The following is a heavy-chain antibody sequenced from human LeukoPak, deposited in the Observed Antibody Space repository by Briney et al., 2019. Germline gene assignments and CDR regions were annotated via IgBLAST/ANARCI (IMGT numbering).Heavy chain of an antibody. CDR1: GCTFTSYG. J-gene: IGHJ4*01. CDR2: ISAYNGNT. V-gene: IGHV1-18*01. CDR3: ARTAAGYLSYYFDY. Sequence: ASVKVSCKASGCTFTSYGISWVRQAPGQGLEWMGWISAYNGNTNYAQKLQGRVTMTTDTSTSTAYMELRSLRSDDTAVYYCARTAAGYLSYYFDYWGQGTLVSVSS. D-gene: IGHD6-13*01.